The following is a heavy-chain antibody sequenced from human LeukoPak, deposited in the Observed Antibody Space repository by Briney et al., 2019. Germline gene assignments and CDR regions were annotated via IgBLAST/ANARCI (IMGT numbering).Heavy chain of an antibody. Sequence: SETLSLTCTVSGGSISSGDYYWSWIRQPPGKGLEWIGYIYHSGSTYYNPSLKSRVTISVATSKNQFSLKLSSVTAADTAVYYCAVAYCSSTSCYIGYWGQGTLVTVSS. CDR3: AVAYCSSTSCYIGY. V-gene: IGHV4-30-4*08. CDR1: GGSISSGDYY. D-gene: IGHD2-2*02. J-gene: IGHJ4*02. CDR2: IYHSGST.